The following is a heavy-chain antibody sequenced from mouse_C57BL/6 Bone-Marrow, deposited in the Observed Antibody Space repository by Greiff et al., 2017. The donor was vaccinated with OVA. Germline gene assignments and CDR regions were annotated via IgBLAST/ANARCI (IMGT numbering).Heavy chain of an antibody. CDR3: ARYDYYSFAY. J-gene: IGHJ3*01. CDR2: IRNKANGYTT. D-gene: IGHD1-1*02. V-gene: IGHV7-3*01. Sequence: EVQLVESGGGLVQPGGSLSLSCAASGFTFTDYYMSWVRQPPGKALEWLGFIRNKANGYTTEYSASMKGRFTISRNNYQSILYLQMNALRAEDRATYYCARYDYYSFAYWGQGTLVTVSA. CDR1: GFTFTDYY.